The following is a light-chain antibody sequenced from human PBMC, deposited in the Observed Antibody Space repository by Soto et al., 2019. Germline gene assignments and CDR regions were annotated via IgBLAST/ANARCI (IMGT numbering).Light chain of an antibody. J-gene: IGLJ1*01. Sequence: QSALTQPASVSGSPGQSITISCTGTSSDIGAYKHVSWYQQHPGKAPKLMIYEVSYRPSGISNRFSGSKSGNTASLTISGLQAEDEADYYCSSYTSSTNYVFGTGTKVTV. CDR3: SSYTSSTNYV. CDR2: EVS. CDR1: SSDIGAYKH. V-gene: IGLV2-14*01.